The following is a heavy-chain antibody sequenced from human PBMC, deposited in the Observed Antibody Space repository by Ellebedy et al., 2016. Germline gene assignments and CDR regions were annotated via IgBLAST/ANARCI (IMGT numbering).Heavy chain of an antibody. CDR2: ISYDGSNK. Sequence: GESLKISXAASGFTFSSYAMHWVRQAPGKGLEWVAVISYDGSNKYYADSVKGRFTISRDNSKNTLYLQMNSLRAEDTAVYYCAREGQITMIVVVLDYWGQGTLVTVSS. D-gene: IGHD3-22*01. J-gene: IGHJ4*02. CDR1: GFTFSSYA. CDR3: AREGQITMIVVVLDY. V-gene: IGHV3-30*04.